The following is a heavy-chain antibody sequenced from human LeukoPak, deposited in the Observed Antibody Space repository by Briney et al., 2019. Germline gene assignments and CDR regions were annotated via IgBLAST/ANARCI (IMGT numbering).Heavy chain of an antibody. CDR1: GFTFSSYS. V-gene: IGHV3-21*01. J-gene: IGHJ3*02. D-gene: IGHD6-19*01. Sequence: GGSLRLSCAASGFTFSSYSMNWVRQAPGKGLEWVSSMSSSSKYIYYADSVKGQFTISRDNAKNSLFLQMNSLRAEDTAVYYCARGSISIAVAADAFDIWGQGTMVTVSS. CDR2: MSSSSKYI. CDR3: ARGSISIAVAADAFDI.